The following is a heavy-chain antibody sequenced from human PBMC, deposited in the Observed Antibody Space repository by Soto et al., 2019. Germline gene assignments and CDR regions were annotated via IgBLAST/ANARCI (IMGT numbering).Heavy chain of an antibody. Sequence: QVQLVQSGAEVKKPGSSVKVSCKASGGTFSSYAISWVRQAHGQGLEWMGGIIPISGTANYAQKFQGRVTITTDESTNTAYFALSSLRSEDTAVYYCASSQGSSTSLEIYDYYYYGVDVWGQCTTVTVSS. V-gene: IGHV1-69*01. CDR2: IIPISGTA. CDR3: ASSQGSSTSLEIYDYYYYGVDV. J-gene: IGHJ6*02. CDR1: GGTFSSYA. D-gene: IGHD2-2*01.